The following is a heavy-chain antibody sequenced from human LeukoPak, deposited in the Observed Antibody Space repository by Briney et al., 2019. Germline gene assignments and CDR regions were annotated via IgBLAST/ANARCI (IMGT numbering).Heavy chain of an antibody. V-gene: IGHV4-38-2*02. D-gene: IGHD2-2*01. CDR1: GYSISSGYY. Sequence: SETLSLTCTVSGYSISSGYYWGWIRQPPGKGLEWIGSIYHSGSTYYNPSLKSRVTISVDTSKNQFSLKLSSVTAADTAVYYCARVNFVVVPAINWFDPWGQGTLVTVSS. CDR3: ARVNFVVVPAINWFDP. CDR2: IYHSGST. J-gene: IGHJ5*02.